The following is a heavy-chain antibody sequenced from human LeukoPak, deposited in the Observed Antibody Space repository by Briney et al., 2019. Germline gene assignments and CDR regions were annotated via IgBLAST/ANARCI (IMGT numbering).Heavy chain of an antibody. J-gene: IGHJ4*02. Sequence: GSSVKVSCKASGGTFSSYAISWVRQATGEGLEWMGGIIPIFGTANYAQKFQGRVTITADESTSTAYMELSSLRSEDTAVYYCARPQTRNIGFGELLYGSLDYWGQGTLVTVSS. V-gene: IGHV1-69*01. CDR1: GGTFSSYA. D-gene: IGHD3-10*01. CDR2: IIPIFGTA. CDR3: ARPQTRNIGFGELLYGSLDY.